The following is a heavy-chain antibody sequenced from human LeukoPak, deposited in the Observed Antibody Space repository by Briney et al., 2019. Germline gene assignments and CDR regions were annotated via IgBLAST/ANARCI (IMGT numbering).Heavy chain of an antibody. D-gene: IGHD3-22*01. Sequence: GGSLRLSCEASGFTFSSYAIHWVRQAPGKGLEWVAVISYDGNNKYYADSVKGRFIISRDNSKNTLYLQMNSLRTEDTAVFYCARNRGATGYYWVDYWGQGTLVSVSS. CDR2: ISYDGNNK. CDR1: GFTFSSYA. J-gene: IGHJ4*02. V-gene: IGHV3-30-3*01. CDR3: ARNRGATGYYWVDY.